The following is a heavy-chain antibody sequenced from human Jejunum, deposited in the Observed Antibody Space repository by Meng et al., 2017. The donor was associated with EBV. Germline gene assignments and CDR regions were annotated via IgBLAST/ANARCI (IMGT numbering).Heavy chain of an antibody. Sequence: EVQLVDSGGSLVQPGXXXXLPFAAFGFTFDSYAMSWVRQAPGKGLEWVSSITRGGRDTFYADSVKGRFTISRDNSRNTLYLQTSSLRGDDTAVYYCVKTGDDYWSGFSTVYYFDYWGLGTRVTISS. D-gene: IGHD3-3*01. V-gene: IGHV3-23*04. J-gene: IGHJ4*02. CDR1: GFTFDSYA. CDR2: ITRGGRDT. CDR3: VKTGDDYWSGFSTVYYFDY.